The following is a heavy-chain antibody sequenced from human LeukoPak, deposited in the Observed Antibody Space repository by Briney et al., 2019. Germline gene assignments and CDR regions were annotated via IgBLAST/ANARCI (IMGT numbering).Heavy chain of an antibody. CDR3: TTSPVPGIDY. CDR1: GFTFSSYS. J-gene: IGHJ4*02. CDR2: ISETSSFM. V-gene: IGHV3-48*01. D-gene: IGHD6-19*01. Sequence: GGSLRLSCAASGFTFSSYSMNWVRQAPGKGLEWISYISETSSFMYYADSVKGRFTISRDNAKNSLYLQMSSLRAEDTAVYYCTTSPVPGIDYWGQGIQVTVSS.